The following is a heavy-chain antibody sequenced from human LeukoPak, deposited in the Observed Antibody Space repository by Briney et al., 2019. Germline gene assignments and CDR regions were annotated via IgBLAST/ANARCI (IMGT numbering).Heavy chain of an antibody. V-gene: IGHV3-11*04. D-gene: IGHD6-13*01. CDR3: ARVRAAAGYDAFDI. CDR2: ISGGGQI. Sequence: GGSLRLSCAASGFPFSGYYMSWIRQAPGKGLECISYISGGGQIYYAGSVKGRFTISRDSAKNSLYLQMNSLRAEDTAVYYCARVRAAAGYDAFDIWGQGTMVTVSS. J-gene: IGHJ3*02. CDR1: GFPFSGYY.